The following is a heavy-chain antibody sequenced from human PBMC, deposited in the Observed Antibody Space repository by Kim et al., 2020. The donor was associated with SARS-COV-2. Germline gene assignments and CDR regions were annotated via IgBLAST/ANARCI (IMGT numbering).Heavy chain of an antibody. CDR2: VSHDGKNQ. CDR3: ARDSLFYLDTGTSWSPEYYNHYYMDV. V-gene: IGHV3-30*03. J-gene: IGHJ6*03. D-gene: IGHD2-2*01. Sequence: GGSLRLSCVGSGFSFSGNGIHWVRQAPGKGLEWVAVVSHDGKNQYYVDSVKGRFTISRDNSENTVYLQMNRLTVEDTAIYFCARDSLFYLDTGTSWSPEYYNHYYMDVWGMGTTVIVSS. CDR1: GFSFSGNG.